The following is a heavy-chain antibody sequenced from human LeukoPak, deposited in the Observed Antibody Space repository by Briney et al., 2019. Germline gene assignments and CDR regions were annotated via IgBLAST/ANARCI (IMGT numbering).Heavy chain of an antibody. CDR3: AREAEGYYDSSSTELYYFDY. CDR1: GGSISSYY. D-gene: IGHD3-22*01. J-gene: IGHJ4*02. V-gene: IGHV4-4*07. CDR2: IYTSGST. Sequence: MASETLSLTCTVSGGSISSYYWSWIRQPAGKGLEWIGRIYTSGSTNYNPSLKSRVTMSVDTSKNQFSLKLSSVTAADTAVYYCAREAEGYYDSSSTELYYFDYWGQGTLVTVSS.